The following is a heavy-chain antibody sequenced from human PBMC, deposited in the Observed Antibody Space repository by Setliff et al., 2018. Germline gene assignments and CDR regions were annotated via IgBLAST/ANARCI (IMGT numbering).Heavy chain of an antibody. CDR3: ARTCSGSGCYAGLES. CDR2: FYYSGSI. J-gene: IGHJ4*02. CDR1: GGSFSSSGYY. V-gene: IGHV4-39*01. D-gene: IGHD2-15*01. Sequence: SETLSLTCTVSGGSFSSSGYYWGWIRQPPGKGLEWIGSFYYSGSIYYNPSLKSRLTISVDTSKNQFSLNLSSVTAADTAVYYCARTCSGSGCYAGLESWGQGTPVTVSS.